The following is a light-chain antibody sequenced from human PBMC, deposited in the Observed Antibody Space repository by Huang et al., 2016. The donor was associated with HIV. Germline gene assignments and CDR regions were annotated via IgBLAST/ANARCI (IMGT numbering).Light chain of an antibody. J-gene: IGKJ1*01. CDR1: QGISSY. V-gene: IGKV1-8*01. CDR3: QQYYTYPRT. Sequence: AIRITQSPSSLSASTGDRVTITCRASQGISSYLAWYQQEPGRAPRLLIYAASTLPSGVPSRFSGSGSGADFTLTISGLQSEDFATYYCQQYYTYPRTFGQGTKLEIK. CDR2: AAS.